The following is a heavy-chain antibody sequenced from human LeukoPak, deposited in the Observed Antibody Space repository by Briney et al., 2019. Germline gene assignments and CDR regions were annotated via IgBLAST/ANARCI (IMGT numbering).Heavy chain of an antibody. V-gene: IGHV4-34*01. Sequence: PSETLSITCAVYGGSFSGYYWSWIRQPPGKGLEWIGEINHSGSTNYNPSLKSRVTISVDTSKNQFSLKLSSVTAADTAVYYCARGTIFGVVIIHYYFDYWGQGTLVTVSS. CDR1: GGSFSGYY. CDR2: INHSGST. J-gene: IGHJ4*02. D-gene: IGHD3-3*01. CDR3: ARGTIFGVVIIHYYFDY.